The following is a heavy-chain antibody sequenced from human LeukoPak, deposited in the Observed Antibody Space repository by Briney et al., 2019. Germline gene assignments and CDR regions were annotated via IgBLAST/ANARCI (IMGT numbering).Heavy chain of an antibody. CDR3: ARDTLIAAPKTGTVTKIGWFDT. Sequence: GGSLRLSCAASGFTFSNYGMHWVRQAPGKGLEWVAVIWYDGSYKSYGDSVKGRFTISRDNSKNTLFLQMNSLRADDTAVYYCARDTLIAAPKTGTVTKIGWFDTWGQGTLVTVSS. V-gene: IGHV3-33*01. CDR2: IWYDGSYK. J-gene: IGHJ5*02. CDR1: GFTFSNYG. D-gene: IGHD6-13*01.